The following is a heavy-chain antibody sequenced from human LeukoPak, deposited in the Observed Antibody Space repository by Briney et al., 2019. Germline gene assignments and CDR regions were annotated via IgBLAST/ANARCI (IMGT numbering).Heavy chain of an antibody. Sequence: GASVKVSCKASGYTFTSYGISWVRQAPGQGLEWMGWISAYNGNTNYAQKLQGRVTMTTDTSTSTAYMELRSLRSDDTAVYYCARGRGIVGAGRYYYYGMDVWGQGTTVTVSS. CDR2: ISAYNGNT. CDR3: ARGRGIVGAGRYYYYGMDV. J-gene: IGHJ6*02. D-gene: IGHD1-26*01. CDR1: GYTFTSYG. V-gene: IGHV1-18*01.